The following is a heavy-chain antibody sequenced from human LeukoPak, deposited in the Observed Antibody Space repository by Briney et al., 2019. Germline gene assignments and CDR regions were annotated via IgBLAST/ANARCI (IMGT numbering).Heavy chain of an antibody. CDR1: GFTFSNAW. CDR3: TTEPPTVTTIYYYGMDV. J-gene: IGHJ6*02. V-gene: IGHV3-15*07. D-gene: IGHD4-11*01. Sequence: GGSLRLSCAASGFTFSNAWINWVRQAPGKGLEWVGRIKSKTDGGTTDYAAPAKGRFTISRDDSKTTLYLQMNSLKTEDTAVYYCTTEPPTVTTIYYYGMDVWGQGTTVTVSS. CDR2: IKSKTDGGTT.